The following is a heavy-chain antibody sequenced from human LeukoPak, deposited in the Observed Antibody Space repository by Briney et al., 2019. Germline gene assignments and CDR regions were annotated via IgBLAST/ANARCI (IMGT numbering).Heavy chain of an antibody. Sequence: SETLSLTCTVSGDSISSYYWSRIRQPPGKGLEYIGYVYYTGTTIYNPSLKSRVTISVDTSTNQFSLRLTSVTAADTAVYYCARLQLGQFDYWGQGTLVTVSS. CDR1: GDSISSYY. D-gene: IGHD5-18*01. CDR3: ARLQLGQFDY. J-gene: IGHJ4*02. V-gene: IGHV4-59*08. CDR2: VYYTGTT.